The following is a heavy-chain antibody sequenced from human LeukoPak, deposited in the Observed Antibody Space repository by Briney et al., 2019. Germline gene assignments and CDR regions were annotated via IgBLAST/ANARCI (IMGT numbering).Heavy chain of an antibody. CDR2: INHSGST. Sequence: ETLSLTCAVYGGSFSGYYWSWIRQPPGKGLEWIGEINHSGSTNYNPSLKSRVTISVDTSKNQFSLKLSSVTAADTAVYYCARGLMGAFDIWGQGTMVTVSS. V-gene: IGHV4-34*01. CDR1: GGSFSGYY. CDR3: ARGLMGAFDI. J-gene: IGHJ3*02. D-gene: IGHD2-8*01.